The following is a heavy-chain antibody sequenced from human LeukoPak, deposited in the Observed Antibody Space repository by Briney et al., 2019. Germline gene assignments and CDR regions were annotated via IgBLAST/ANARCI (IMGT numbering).Heavy chain of an antibody. CDR2: IYFGGST. CDR1: GGSFSGYY. V-gene: IGHV4-34*01. D-gene: IGHD2-15*01. CDR3: ARALGYCSDGSCTRGYNWFDP. J-gene: IGHJ5*02. Sequence: SETLSLTCAVYGGSFSGYYWSWIRQPPGKGLEWIGSIYFGGSTYYNPSLKSRVTISVDTSMNQFSLKLSFVTTADTAVYYCARALGYCSDGSCTRGYNWFDPWGQGTLVTVSS.